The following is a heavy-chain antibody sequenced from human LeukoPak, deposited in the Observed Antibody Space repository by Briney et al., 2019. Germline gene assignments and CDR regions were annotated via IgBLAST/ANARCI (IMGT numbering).Heavy chain of an antibody. Sequence: GGSLRLSCAASGFTFSNYWMQWVRQDPAKGLVLVSRVNGDGSHTDYAASVKGRFIISRDDAKNTLFLQMNSLRVEDTAVYYCARLWAGNSGIDYWGQGALVTVSS. CDR3: ARLWAGNSGIDY. J-gene: IGHJ4*02. D-gene: IGHD3-10*02. CDR1: GFTFSNYW. CDR2: VNGDGSHT. V-gene: IGHV3-74*01.